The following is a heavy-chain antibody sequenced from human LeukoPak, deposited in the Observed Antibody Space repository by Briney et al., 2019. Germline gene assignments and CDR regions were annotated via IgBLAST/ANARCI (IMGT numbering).Heavy chain of an antibody. CDR2: MSPSTGNT. V-gene: IGHV1-8*02. D-gene: IGHD7-27*01. J-gene: IGHJ4*02. Sequence: ASVKVSCKTSGYTFTDYYIHWVRQATGQGFEWMGWMSPSTGNTGYAQKFQGRVTMTRYTSVNTAYMELSSLRSEDTAVYYCVGGAPNWGFDFWGQGTLVTVSS. CDR1: GYTFTDYY. CDR3: VGGAPNWGFDF.